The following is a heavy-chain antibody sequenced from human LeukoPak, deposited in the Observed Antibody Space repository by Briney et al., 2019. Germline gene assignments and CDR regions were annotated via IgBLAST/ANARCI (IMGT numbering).Heavy chain of an antibody. V-gene: IGHV3-7*01. CDR1: GFTFSSYW. D-gene: IGHD2-15*01. Sequence: GGSLRLSCAASGFTFSSYWMSWVRQAPGKGLEWVANIKQDGSEKDYVDSVKGRFSISRDNAKNSMYLQMNSLRVEDTAVYYCARQRWSWYFYMDVWGKGTTVTISS. J-gene: IGHJ6*03. CDR2: IKQDGSEK. CDR3: ARQRWSWYFYMDV.